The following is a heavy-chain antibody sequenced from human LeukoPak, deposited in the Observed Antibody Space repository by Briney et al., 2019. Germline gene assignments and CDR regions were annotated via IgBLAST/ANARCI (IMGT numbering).Heavy chain of an antibody. Sequence: GGSLRLSCAASGFTFSSYAMHWVRQAPGKGLGWVAVISYDGSNKYYADSVKGRFTISRDNSKNTLYLQMNSLRAEDTAVYYCARADQWRGTYYYMDVWGKGTTVTVSS. CDR2: ISYDGSNK. J-gene: IGHJ6*03. CDR1: GFTFSSYA. V-gene: IGHV3-30*04. CDR3: ARADQWRGTYYYMDV. D-gene: IGHD6-19*01.